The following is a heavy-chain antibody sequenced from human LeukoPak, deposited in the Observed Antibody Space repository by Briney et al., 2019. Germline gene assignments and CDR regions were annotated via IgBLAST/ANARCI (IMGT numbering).Heavy chain of an antibody. CDR3: ARAPGIAAAGDFDY. J-gene: IGHJ4*02. Sequence: GGSLRLSCAASGFSFSSYWMSWVRQAPGKGLEWVANINQGGSEKYYVDSVKGRFTISRDKAKNSLSLQMNSLRVEDTAVYYCARAPGIAAAGDFDYWGQGTLVTVSS. V-gene: IGHV3-7*01. D-gene: IGHD6-13*01. CDR1: GFSFSSYW. CDR2: INQGGSEK.